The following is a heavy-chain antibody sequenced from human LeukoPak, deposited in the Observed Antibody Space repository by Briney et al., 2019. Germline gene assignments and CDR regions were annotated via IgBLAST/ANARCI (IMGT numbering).Heavy chain of an antibody. J-gene: IGHJ4*02. CDR3: AKDKGYDILTGSPPNY. CDR2: ISYDGSNK. Sequence: PGGSLRLSCAASGFTFSSYAMHWVRQAPGKGLEWVAVISYDGSNKYYADSVKGRFTISRDNSKNTLYLQMNSLRAEDTAVYYCAKDKGYDILTGSPPNYWGQGTLVTVSS. CDR1: GFTFSSYA. D-gene: IGHD3-9*01. V-gene: IGHV3-30-3*01.